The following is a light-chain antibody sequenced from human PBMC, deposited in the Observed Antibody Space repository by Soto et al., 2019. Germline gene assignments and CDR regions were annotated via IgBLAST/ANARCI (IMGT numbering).Light chain of an antibody. Sequence: SYDLTQPPSVSVSPGQTASITCSGDKLGDKYACWYQQKPGQSPVLVIYQDSKRPSGIPERFSGSNSGNTATLTISGTQAMDEADYYCQAWDSSPGVFGTGTKLTVL. CDR1: KLGDKY. J-gene: IGLJ1*01. CDR2: QDS. CDR3: QAWDSSPGV. V-gene: IGLV3-1*01.